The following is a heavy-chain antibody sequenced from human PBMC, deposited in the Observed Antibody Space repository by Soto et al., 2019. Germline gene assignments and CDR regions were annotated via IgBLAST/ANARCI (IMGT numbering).Heavy chain of an antibody. V-gene: IGHV4-34*01. J-gene: IGHJ4*02. Sequence: QVQLQQWGAGLLKPSETLSLTCAVYGGSFSGYYWSWIRQPPGKGLEWIGEINHSGSTNYNPSLNSCAPITXDTSKNQFSLKLSSVTAADTAVYYCARGDGRHFDYWGQGTLFTVSS. CDR2: INHSGST. CDR3: ARGDGRHFDY. CDR1: GGSFSGYY.